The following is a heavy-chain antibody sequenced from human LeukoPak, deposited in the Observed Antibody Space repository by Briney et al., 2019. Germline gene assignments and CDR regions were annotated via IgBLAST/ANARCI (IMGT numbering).Heavy chain of an antibody. CDR1: GFTFSSYA. CDR3: AKDRRFWSGYYDDAFDI. J-gene: IGHJ3*02. D-gene: IGHD3-3*01. Sequence: GGSLRLSCAASGFTFSSYAMSWVRKAPGKGLEWVSAISGSGGSTYYADSVKGRFTISRDNSKNTLYLQMNSLRAEDTAVYYCAKDRRFWSGYYDDAFDIWGQGTMVTVSS. V-gene: IGHV3-23*01. CDR2: ISGSGGST.